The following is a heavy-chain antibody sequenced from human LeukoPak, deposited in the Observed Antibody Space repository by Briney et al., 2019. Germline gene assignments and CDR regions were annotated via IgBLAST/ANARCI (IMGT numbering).Heavy chain of an antibody. Sequence: PGGSLGLSCAASGFTFSIFAMHWVRQAPGKGLEWLALISYDGSNKYYADSVKGRFTISRDNSKNTLYLQMNSLRPEDTAVYYCAREGDESLYYFDYWGQGTLVTVSS. J-gene: IGHJ4*02. CDR1: GFTFSIFA. CDR2: ISYDGSNK. CDR3: AREGDESLYYFDY. D-gene: IGHD3-16*01. V-gene: IGHV3-30-3*01.